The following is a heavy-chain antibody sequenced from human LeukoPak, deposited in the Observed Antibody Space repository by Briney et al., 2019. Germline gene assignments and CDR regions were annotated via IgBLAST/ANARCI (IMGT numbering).Heavy chain of an antibody. J-gene: IGHJ3*02. CDR2: ISYDGSNK. Sequence: YPGRSLRLSCAASGFTFSSYAMHWVRQAPGKGLEWVAVISYDGSNKYYADSVKGRFTISRDNSKNTLYLQMNSLRAEDTAVYYCARVQIAAAGSLAFDIWGQGTMVTVSS. D-gene: IGHD6-13*01. CDR1: GFTFSSYA. CDR3: ARVQIAAAGSLAFDI. V-gene: IGHV3-30-3*01.